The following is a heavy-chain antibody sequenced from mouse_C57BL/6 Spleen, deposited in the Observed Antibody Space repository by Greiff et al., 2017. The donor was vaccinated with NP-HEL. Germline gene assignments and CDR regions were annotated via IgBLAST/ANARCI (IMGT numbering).Heavy chain of an antibody. CDR3: ARSGDGPYYFDY. V-gene: IGHV1-61*01. CDR2: IYPSDSET. CDR1: GYTFTSYW. J-gene: IGHJ2*01. Sequence: QVQLQQPGAELVRPGSSVKLSCKASGYTFTSYWMDWVKQRPGQGLEWIGNIYPSDSETHYNQKFKDKATLTVDKSSSTAYMQLSSLTSEDSAVCYCARSGDGPYYFDYWGQGTTLTVSS. D-gene: IGHD2-3*01.